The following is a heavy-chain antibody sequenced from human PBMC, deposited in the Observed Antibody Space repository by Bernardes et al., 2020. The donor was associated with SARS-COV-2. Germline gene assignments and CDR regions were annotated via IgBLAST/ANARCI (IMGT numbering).Heavy chain of an antibody. CDR2: IYTSGST. V-gene: IGHV4-4*07. CDR3: ARDESIVGATDLLDY. Sequence: SETLSLTCTVSGGSISSYYWSWIRQPAGKGLEWIGRIYTSGSTNYNPSLKSRVTMSVDTSKNQFSLKLSSVTAADTAVYYCARDESIVGATDLLDYWGQGTLVTVSS. CDR1: GGSISSYY. J-gene: IGHJ4*02. D-gene: IGHD1-26*01.